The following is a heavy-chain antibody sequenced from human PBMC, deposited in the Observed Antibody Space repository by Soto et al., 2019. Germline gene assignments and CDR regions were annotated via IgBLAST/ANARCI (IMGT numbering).Heavy chain of an antibody. CDR2: IYSGGST. CDR3: ARDPPATRHGMDV. J-gene: IGHJ6*02. V-gene: IGHV3-53*02. Sequence: EVQLVETGGGLIQPGGSLRLSCAASGFTVSSNYMSWVRQAPGKGLEWVSAIYSGGSTYYADSVRGRFTISRDNSKNALYLQMKSLRAEDTAVYYCARDPPATRHGMDVWGQGTTVTVSS. CDR1: GFTVSSNY.